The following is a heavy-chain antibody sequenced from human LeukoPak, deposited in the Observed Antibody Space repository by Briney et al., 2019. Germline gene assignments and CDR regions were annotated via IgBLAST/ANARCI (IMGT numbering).Heavy chain of an antibody. CDR3: AKDMKYGDYVGAFDI. J-gene: IGHJ3*02. D-gene: IGHD4-17*01. V-gene: IGHV3-9*01. CDR1: GFTFDDYA. CDR2: ISWNSGSI. Sequence: GGSLRLSCAASGFTFDDYAMHWVRQAPGKGLEWVSGISWNSGSIGYADSVKGRFTISRDNAKNSLYLQMNSLRAEDTALYYCAKDMKYGDYVGAFDIWGQGTKVTVSS.